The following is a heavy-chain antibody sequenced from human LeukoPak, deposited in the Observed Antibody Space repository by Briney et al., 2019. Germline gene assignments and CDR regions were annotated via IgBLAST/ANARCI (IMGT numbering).Heavy chain of an antibody. CDR3: ARDPRDIVVVPAAISVSDV. Sequence: PGGSLRLSCAASGFTFNTYAMSWVRQAPGKGLEWVSGISGSGGSTYYADSVKGRFTISRDNSKNTLYLQMNSLRAEDTAVYYCARDPRDIVVVPAAISVSDVWGKGTTVTVSS. J-gene: IGHJ6*04. CDR1: GFTFNTYA. V-gene: IGHV3-23*01. D-gene: IGHD2-2*02. CDR2: ISGSGGST.